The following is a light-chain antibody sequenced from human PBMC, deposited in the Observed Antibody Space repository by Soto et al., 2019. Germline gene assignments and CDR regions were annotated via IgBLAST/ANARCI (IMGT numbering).Light chain of an antibody. CDR1: QSVGSRY. J-gene: IGKJ2*01. Sequence: EMVLTQSPGTLSLSPGERATRSCRASQSVGSRYLAWYRQKPGQAPRLLIYAASSRATDIPDRFSGSGSGTDFTLTISRLEPEDFAVYYCQHYDSSLYTFGQGTKLEIK. V-gene: IGKV3-20*01. CDR3: QHYDSSLYT. CDR2: AAS.